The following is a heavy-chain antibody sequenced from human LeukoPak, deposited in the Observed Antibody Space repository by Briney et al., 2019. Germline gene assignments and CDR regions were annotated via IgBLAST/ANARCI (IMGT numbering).Heavy chain of an antibody. D-gene: IGHD4-17*01. Sequence: PGGSLRLSCTASGFTFSNYAMTWVRQAPGKGLEWVASIRGGGDTKYYADSVKGRFTISRDNSKNTLFLQTNSLRGEDTAVYYCSGDPNGDYVGAFDMWGPGTMVTVSS. CDR3: SGDPNGDYVGAFDM. J-gene: IGHJ3*02. CDR2: IRGGGDTK. V-gene: IGHV3-23*01. CDR1: GFTFSNYA.